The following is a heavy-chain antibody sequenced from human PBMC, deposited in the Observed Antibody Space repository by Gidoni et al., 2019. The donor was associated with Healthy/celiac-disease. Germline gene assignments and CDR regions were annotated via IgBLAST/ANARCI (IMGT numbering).Heavy chain of an antibody. J-gene: IGHJ4*02. Sequence: QVQLVQSGAEVKKPGSSVKVSCTASGGTFSSHAISWVRQAPGQGLEWMGGIIPIFGTANYAQKFQGRVTITADESTSTAYMELSSLRSEDTAVYYCAREEEYSYSYYFDYWGQGTLVTVSS. V-gene: IGHV1-69*01. CDR1: GGTFSSHA. CDR3: AREEEYSYSYYFDY. D-gene: IGHD5-18*01. CDR2: IIPIFGTA.